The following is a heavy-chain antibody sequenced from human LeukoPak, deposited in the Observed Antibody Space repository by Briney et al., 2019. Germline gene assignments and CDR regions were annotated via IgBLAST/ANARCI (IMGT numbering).Heavy chain of an antibody. CDR1: GYSISSGYY. CDR3: ARHRYYYYMDV. V-gene: IGHV4-38-2*02. J-gene: IGHJ6*03. CDR2: IYHSGST. Sequence: SETLSLTCTVSGYSISSGYYWGWIRQPPGKGLEWIGSIYHSGSTYYNPSLKSRVTISVDTSKNQFSLKLSSVTAADTAVYYCARHRYYYYMDVWGKGTTVTVSS.